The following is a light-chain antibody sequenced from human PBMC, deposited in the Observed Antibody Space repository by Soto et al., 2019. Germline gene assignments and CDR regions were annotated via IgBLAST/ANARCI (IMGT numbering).Light chain of an antibody. J-gene: IGLJ2*01. CDR3: SSYPSRSTYGV. Sequence: QSALTQPASVSGSPGQSITISCTGTSSDVGGYNYVSWYQQHPGKAPKLMIYDVSNRPSGVSNRFSGSKSGNTASLTISGLQAEDEADYYCSSYPSRSTYGVFGGGTKLTVL. V-gene: IGLV2-14*01. CDR2: DVS. CDR1: SSDVGGYNY.